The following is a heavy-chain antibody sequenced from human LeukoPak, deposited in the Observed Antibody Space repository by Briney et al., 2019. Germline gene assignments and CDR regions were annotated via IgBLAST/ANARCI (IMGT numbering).Heavy chain of an antibody. V-gene: IGHV1-69*05. J-gene: IGHJ6*03. Sequence: SVKVSCKASGGTFSSYAISWVRQAPGRGLEWMGGIIPIFGTANYAQKFQGRVTITTDESTSTAYMELSSLRSEDTAVYYCARDERITGSPGKCYYYYYYMDVWGKGTTVTVSS. CDR2: IIPIFGTA. D-gene: IGHD1-20*01. CDR1: GGTFSSYA. CDR3: ARDERITGSPGKCYYYYYYMDV.